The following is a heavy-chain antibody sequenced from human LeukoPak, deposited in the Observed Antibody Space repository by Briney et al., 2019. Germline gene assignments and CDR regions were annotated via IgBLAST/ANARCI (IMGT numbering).Heavy chain of an antibody. CDR2: INDSGGNT. CDR3: AKTSAGIRGGYFDY. J-gene: IGHJ4*02. Sequence: GGSLRLSCAASGFTFSSCAMSWVRQAPGKGLEWVSLINDSGGNTYYADSVKGRFTISRDNSKNTLFLQMSSLRAEDTAVYYCAKTSAGIRGGYFDYWGQGTLVTVSS. D-gene: IGHD3-10*01. V-gene: IGHV3-23*01. CDR1: GFTFSSCA.